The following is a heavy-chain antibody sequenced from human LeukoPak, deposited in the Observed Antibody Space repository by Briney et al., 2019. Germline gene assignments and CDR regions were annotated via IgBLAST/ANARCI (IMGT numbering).Heavy chain of an antibody. D-gene: IGHD2-2*01. J-gene: IGHJ5*02. CDR2: ISSSSSYT. Sequence: GGSLRLSCAASGFTFSDYYMSWIRQAPGKGLEWVSYISSSSSYTNYADSVKGRFTISRDNAKNSLYLQMNSLGAEDTAVYYCARDLGTHCSSTSCYEYNWFDPWGQGTLVTVSS. V-gene: IGHV3-11*05. CDR1: GFTFSDYY. CDR3: ARDLGTHCSSTSCYEYNWFDP.